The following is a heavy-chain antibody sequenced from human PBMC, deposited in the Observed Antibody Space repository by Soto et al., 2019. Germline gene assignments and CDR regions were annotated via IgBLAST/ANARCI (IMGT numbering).Heavy chain of an antibody. J-gene: IGHJ5*02. CDR1: GFTFSNAL. V-gene: IGHV3-15*01. CDR3: TTGLTLSGVVIDP. D-gene: IGHD3-3*01. Sequence: GGSLRLSCAVSGFTFSNALMTWVRQAPGKGLEWVGRIKSTSDGGTTDYAAPVKGRFTISRHDSKNTLYLQMNSLKTEDTAVYYCTTGLTLSGVVIDPWGQGTLVTVSS. CDR2: IKSTSDGGTT.